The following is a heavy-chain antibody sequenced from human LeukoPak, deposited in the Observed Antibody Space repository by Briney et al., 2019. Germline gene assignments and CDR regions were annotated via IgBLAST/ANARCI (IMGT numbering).Heavy chain of an antibody. CDR3: ARVDYNYYYYYYMDV. Sequence: SVEVSCKASGGTFSSYAISWVRQAPGQGLEWMGGIIPIFGTANYAQKFQGRVTITADESTSTAYMELSSLRSEDTAVYYCARVDYNYYYYYYMDVWGKGTTVTVSS. V-gene: IGHV1-69*13. J-gene: IGHJ6*03. CDR2: IIPIFGTA. CDR1: GGTFSSYA. D-gene: IGHD4-11*01.